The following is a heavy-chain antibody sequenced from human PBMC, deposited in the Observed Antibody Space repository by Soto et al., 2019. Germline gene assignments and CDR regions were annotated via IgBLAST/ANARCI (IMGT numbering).Heavy chain of an antibody. D-gene: IGHD3-3*01. Sequence: ASVKVSCKASGYTFTSYYMHCVRQAPGQGLEWMGIINPSGGSTTYAQRFQGRVTMTRDTSTSTVYMELSSLRSEDTAVYYCAREDPRSAAYIWGQGPMVTVSS. J-gene: IGHJ3*02. CDR2: INPSGGST. CDR3: AREDPRSAAYI. CDR1: GYTFTSYY. V-gene: IGHV1-46*01.